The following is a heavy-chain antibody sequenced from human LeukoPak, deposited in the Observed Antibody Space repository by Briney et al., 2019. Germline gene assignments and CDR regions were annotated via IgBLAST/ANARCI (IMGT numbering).Heavy chain of an antibody. Sequence: KSSETLSLTCTVSGGSITGYYWSWMRRPQGKRLEWIAYISHTGSINYNPSLRSRVTISLNTSKNQFSLKLSSVTAADTAVYYCARGKAYCSSTSCYRGRVDYWGQGTLVTVSS. J-gene: IGHJ4*02. CDR1: GGSITGYY. CDR2: ISHTGSI. D-gene: IGHD2-2*02. V-gene: IGHV4-59*12. CDR3: ARGKAYCSSTSCYRGRVDY.